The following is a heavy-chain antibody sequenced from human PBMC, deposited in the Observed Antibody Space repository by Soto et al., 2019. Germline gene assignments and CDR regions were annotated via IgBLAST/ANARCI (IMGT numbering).Heavy chain of an antibody. CDR2: ISGFNGNT. J-gene: IGHJ4*02. V-gene: IGHV1-18*01. Sequence: XSVKVSCSASGYPFNFYGITWVRQAPGQGLEWMGWISGFNGNTNYAADLQGRVTMTTDTSTSTAYMELRGLRSDDTAVYYCARIGVSSGHESPDFDSWGQGTLVTVSS. CDR1: GYPFNFYG. D-gene: IGHD3-16*01. CDR3: ARIGVSSGHESPDFDS.